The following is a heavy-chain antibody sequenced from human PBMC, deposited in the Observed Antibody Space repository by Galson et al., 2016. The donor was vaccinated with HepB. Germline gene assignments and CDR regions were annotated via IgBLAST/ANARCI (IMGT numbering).Heavy chain of an antibody. Sequence: QSGAEVKKPGESLKISCKDSGNSFATNWIGWVRQMPGKGLEWMGIIYPGDSDARYSPSFQGQVTISADKSISTAYLQWSSLRASDTAMDFCARPRGYDNYFDYWGQGTLVTVAS. D-gene: IGHD5-12*01. CDR1: GNSFATNW. J-gene: IGHJ4*02. V-gene: IGHV5-51*01. CDR2: IYPGDSDA. CDR3: ARPRGYDNYFDY.